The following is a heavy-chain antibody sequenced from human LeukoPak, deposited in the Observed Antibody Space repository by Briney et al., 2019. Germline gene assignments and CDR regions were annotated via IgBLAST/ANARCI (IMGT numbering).Heavy chain of an antibody. CDR1: GYTFTSYG. CDR3: ARDLYYYDSSGYSYRDNAFDI. J-gene: IGHJ3*02. Sequence: ASVKVSCKASGYTFTSYGISWVRQAPGQGLEWMGWISAYNGNTNYAQKLQGRVTMTTDTSTSTAYMELRSLRSDDTAVYYCARDLYYYDSSGYSYRDNAFDIWGQGTMVTVSS. CDR2: ISAYNGNT. D-gene: IGHD3-22*01. V-gene: IGHV1-18*01.